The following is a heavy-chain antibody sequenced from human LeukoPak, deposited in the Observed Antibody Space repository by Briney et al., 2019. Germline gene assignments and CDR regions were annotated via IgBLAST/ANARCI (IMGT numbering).Heavy chain of an antibody. CDR3: AKGHMVRGVFDY. D-gene: IGHD3-10*01. CDR1: GFTFSDAW. Sequence: GGSLRLSCAGSGFTFSDAWMKWVRQAPGKGLEWVSAISGSGGSTYYADSVKGRFTISRDNSKNTLYLQMNSLRAEDTAVYYCAKGHMVRGVFDYWGQGTLVTVSS. CDR2: ISGSGGST. V-gene: IGHV3-23*01. J-gene: IGHJ4*02.